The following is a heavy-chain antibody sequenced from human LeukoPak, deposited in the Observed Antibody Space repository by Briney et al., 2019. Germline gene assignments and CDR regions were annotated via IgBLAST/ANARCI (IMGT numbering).Heavy chain of an antibody. D-gene: IGHD2-15*01. CDR3: ARGSDCSGGSCYSYWYFDL. CDR2: IKQYGSEK. CDR1: QFTLSTYW. J-gene: IGHJ2*01. Sequence: GGSLRLSCAASQFTLSTYWMSWVRQAPGKGLEWVAYIKQYGSEKNYVESVKGRFTISRDNAKNTLYLQMNSLRAEDTAMYYCARGSDCSGGSCYSYWYFDLWGRGTLVTVSS. V-gene: IGHV3-7*02.